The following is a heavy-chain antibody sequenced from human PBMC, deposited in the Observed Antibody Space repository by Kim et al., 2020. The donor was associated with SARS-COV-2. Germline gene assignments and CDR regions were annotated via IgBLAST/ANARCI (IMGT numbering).Heavy chain of an antibody. CDR1: EFTFSSYW. D-gene: IGHD6-19*01. CDR2: INSDGSST. J-gene: IGHJ4*02. CDR3: ARGGGMALAGSTLDY. Sequence: GGSLRLSCAASEFTFSSYWMHWVRQGPGKGLVWVSRINSDGSSTSYADSVKGRFTISRDNARNTLYLHMNSLRAEDTAVYYCARGGGMALAGSTLDYWGQGTLVTVSS. V-gene: IGHV3-74*01.